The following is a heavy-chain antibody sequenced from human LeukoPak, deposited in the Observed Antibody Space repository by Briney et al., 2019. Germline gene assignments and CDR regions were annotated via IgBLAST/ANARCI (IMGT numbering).Heavy chain of an antibody. CDR2: IIPNNGNT. V-gene: IGHV1-18*01. CDR1: GYTFTSYG. CDR3: ARRPGGYSSGWYLYFFDF. D-gene: IGHD6-19*01. J-gene: IGHJ4*02. Sequence: ASVKVSCKASGYTFTSYGISWVRQAPRQGLEWMGWIIPNNGNTNYAQKLQGRVTMTTDTSTSTAYMELRGLRSDDTAVYYCARRPGGYSSGWYLYFFDFWGQGTLVTVSS.